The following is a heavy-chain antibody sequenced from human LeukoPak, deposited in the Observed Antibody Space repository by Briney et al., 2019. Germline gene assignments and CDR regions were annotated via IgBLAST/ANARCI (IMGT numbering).Heavy chain of an antibody. V-gene: IGHV4-30-4*08. CDR3: ARDVRGYSSGGSCYHYYYYYMDV. J-gene: IGHJ6*03. Sequence: SQTLSLTCTVSGASISSGDYYWSWIRQPPGRGLEWIGYIHYSGSTYYNPSLKSRVTISVDTSKNQFSLKLSSVTAADTAVYYCARDVRGYSSGGSCYHYYYYYMDVWGKGTTVTVSS. D-gene: IGHD2-15*01. CDR2: IHYSGST. CDR1: GASISSGDYY.